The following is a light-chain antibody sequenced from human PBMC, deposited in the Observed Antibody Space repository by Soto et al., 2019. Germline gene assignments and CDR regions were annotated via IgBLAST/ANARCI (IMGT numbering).Light chain of an antibody. V-gene: IGKV3-11*01. Sequence: EIVLTQSPATLSLSPGERATLSCRASQSVSSYLAWYQQKPGQAPRLLIYDASNRATGIPARFSGSGSGTDFTLTISSLEPEDFAVYYCQQRSNWTFGQGTKVGI. CDR3: QQRSNWT. CDR2: DAS. CDR1: QSVSSY. J-gene: IGKJ1*01.